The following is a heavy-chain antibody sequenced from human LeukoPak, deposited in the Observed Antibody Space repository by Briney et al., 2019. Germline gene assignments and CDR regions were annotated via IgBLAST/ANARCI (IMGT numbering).Heavy chain of an antibody. J-gene: IGHJ6*02. CDR1: GIMFSDYS. Sequence: PGGSLRLSCAASGIMFSDYSMSWVRQAPGKGLEWVSIISGSGAHTYYAASVTGRFTLSRDNSKNTLFLRVNSLRVEDTAVYFCAKMYHMHTSYYYGMDVWGHGTAVTVSS. CDR3: AKMYHMHTSYYYGMDV. CDR2: ISGSGAHT. D-gene: IGHD2-2*01. V-gene: IGHV3-23*01.